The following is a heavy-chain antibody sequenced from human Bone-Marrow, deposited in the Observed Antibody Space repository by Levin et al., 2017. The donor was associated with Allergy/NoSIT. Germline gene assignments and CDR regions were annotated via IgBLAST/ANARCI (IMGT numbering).Heavy chain of an antibody. Sequence: QAGGSLRLSCAASGFNFGSFAMAWVRQAPGKGLESVSSISSGTGTGYYADSVKGRFTISRDNSKNTLYLEMNGLRAEDTAIYYCAKIAAARPLDYWGQGTLVTVSS. CDR2: ISSGTGTG. J-gene: IGHJ4*02. V-gene: IGHV3-23*01. CDR1: GFNFGSFA. D-gene: IGHD2-21*01. CDR3: AKIAAARPLDY.